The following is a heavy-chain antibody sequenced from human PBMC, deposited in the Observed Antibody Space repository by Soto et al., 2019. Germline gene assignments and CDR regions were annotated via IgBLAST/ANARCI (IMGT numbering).Heavy chain of an antibody. Sequence: PSETLSLTCTVSGGSISSSSYYWGWIRQPPGKGLEWIGSIYYSGSTYYNPSLKSRVTISVDTSKNQFSLKLSSVTAADTAVYYCASRPPYYYGMDVWGQGTTVTVSS. CDR3: ASRPPYYYGMDV. CDR2: IYYSGST. V-gene: IGHV4-39*01. CDR1: GGSISSSSYY. J-gene: IGHJ6*02.